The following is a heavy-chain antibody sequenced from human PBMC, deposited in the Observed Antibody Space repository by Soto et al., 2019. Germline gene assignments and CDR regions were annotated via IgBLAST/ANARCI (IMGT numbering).Heavy chain of an antibody. J-gene: IGHJ6*03. CDR1: GGTFSSYA. D-gene: IGHD6-19*01. CDR2: IIPIFGTA. V-gene: IGHV1-69*13. CDR3: ARGTTAGYSSGWYDSYYYYYMDV. Sequence: SVKVSCKASGGTFSSYAISWVRQAPGQGLEWMGGIIPIFGTANYAQKFQGRVTITADESTSTAYMELSSLRSEDTAVYYCARGTTAGYSSGWYDSYYYYYMDVWGKGTTVTVSS.